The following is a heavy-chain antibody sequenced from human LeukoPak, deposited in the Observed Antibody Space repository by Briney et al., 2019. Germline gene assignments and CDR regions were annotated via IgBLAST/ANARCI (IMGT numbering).Heavy chain of an antibody. J-gene: IGHJ5*02. V-gene: IGHV3-23*01. CDR2: ISGSGGST. Sequence: PGGSLRLSCAASGFTFSSYAISWVRQPPGKGLGWVSAISGSGGSTNYADSVKGRFTISRDNAKNALYLQMNSLRAEDTAVYYCAKEVPSEAEDWFDPWGQGTLVTVSS. CDR1: GFTFSSYA. CDR3: AKEVPSEAEDWFDP.